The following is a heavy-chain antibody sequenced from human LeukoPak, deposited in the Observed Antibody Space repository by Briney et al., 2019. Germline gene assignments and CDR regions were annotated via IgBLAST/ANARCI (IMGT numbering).Heavy chain of an antibody. V-gene: IGHV3-21*01. CDR2: ISSSSSYI. J-gene: IGHJ4*02. D-gene: IGHD4-17*01. CDR3: ARDRIYGDYVDY. CDR1: GFTFSSYS. Sequence: PGGSLRHSCAASGFTFSSYSMNWVRQAPGKGLEWVSSISSSSSYIYYADSVKGRFTISRDNAKNSLYLQMNSLRAEDTAVYYCARDRIYGDYVDYWGQGTLVTVSS.